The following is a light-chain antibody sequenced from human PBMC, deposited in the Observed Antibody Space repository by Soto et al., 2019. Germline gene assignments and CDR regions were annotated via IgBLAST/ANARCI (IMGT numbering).Light chain of an antibody. J-gene: IGKJ1*01. CDR1: QSISSAY. CDR3: QQSHNTPWK. V-gene: IGKV1-39*01. CDR2: ATS. Sequence: DIQMTQSPSSLSASVGDRVTITCRASQSISSAYLNWYQQKPGNAPKFLIYATSNLQSGVPSRFRGSGSGTEFTLTITSLQPKDFATYYCQQSHNTPWKFGKGTKVEIK.